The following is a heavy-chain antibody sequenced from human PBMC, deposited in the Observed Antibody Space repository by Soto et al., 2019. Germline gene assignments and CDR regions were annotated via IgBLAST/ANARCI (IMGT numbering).Heavy chain of an antibody. J-gene: IGHJ4*02. CDR1: GGSISSYY. CDR3: ARSGYDFWSGYYTGGYYFDY. CDR2: IYYSGST. Sequence: PSETLSLTCTVSGGSISSYYWSWIRQPPGKGLEWIGYIYYSGSTNYNPSLKSRVTISVDTSKNQFSLKLSSVTAADTAVYYCARSGYDFWSGYYTGGYYFDYWGQGTLVTV. V-gene: IGHV4-59*01. D-gene: IGHD3-3*01.